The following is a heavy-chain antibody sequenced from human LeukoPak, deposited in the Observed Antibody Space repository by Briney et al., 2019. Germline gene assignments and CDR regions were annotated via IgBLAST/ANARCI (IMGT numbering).Heavy chain of an antibody. Sequence: GGSLRLSCAASGFTVSSNYMSWVRQAPGKGLEWVSVIYSGGSTYYADSVRGRFTISRDNSKNTLYLQMNSLRAEDTAAYYCARVPNYGSGSGFDPWGQGTLVTVSS. CDR3: ARVPNYGSGSGFDP. CDR1: GFTVSSNY. CDR2: IYSGGST. D-gene: IGHD3-10*01. V-gene: IGHV3-53*01. J-gene: IGHJ5*02.